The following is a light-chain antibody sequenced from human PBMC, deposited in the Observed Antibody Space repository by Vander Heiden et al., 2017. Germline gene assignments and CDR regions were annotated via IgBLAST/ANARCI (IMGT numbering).Light chain of an antibody. CDR1: KLGDTY. CDR2: KYS. V-gene: IGLV3-1*01. Sequence: SYELTQPPSVSVSPRQTASITCSGDKLGDTYACWYQQKPGQSLVLVVDKYSNRPAGLPERFSRSYSGNTATLTIRGTHAMDDAYYYCQAWDSSTVVFGGGTKLTVL. J-gene: IGLJ2*01. CDR3: QAWDSSTVV.